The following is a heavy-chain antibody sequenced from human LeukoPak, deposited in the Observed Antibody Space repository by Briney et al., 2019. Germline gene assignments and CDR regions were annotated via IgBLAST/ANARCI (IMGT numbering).Heavy chain of an antibody. J-gene: IGHJ4*02. D-gene: IGHD3-3*01. CDR2: ISGSGGST. Sequence: GGSLRLSCAASGFTFSSYAMSWVRQAPGKGLEWVSAISGSGGSTYYADSVKGRFNISRDNSKNTQYLQMNSLRAEDTAVYYCAKDLYYDFWSGYAFDYWGQGPLVTVS. CDR3: AKDLYYDFWSGYAFDY. V-gene: IGHV3-23*01. CDR1: GFTFSSYA.